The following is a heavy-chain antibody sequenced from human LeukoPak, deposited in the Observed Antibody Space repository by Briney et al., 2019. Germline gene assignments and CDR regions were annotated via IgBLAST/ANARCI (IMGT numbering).Heavy chain of an antibody. CDR2: IDPSDSGT. V-gene: IGHV5-51*01. CDR1: GYSFTNYW. CDR3: ARQTAMGRSGDF. J-gene: IGHJ4*02. Sequence: GESLKISCKASGYSFTNYWIGWVRQMPEKGLEWMGIIDPSDSGTRYTPSFQGQVTISADMSLTTAYLQWNSLKASDTAMYYCARQTAMGRSGDFWGQGTLVTVSS. D-gene: IGHD5-18*01.